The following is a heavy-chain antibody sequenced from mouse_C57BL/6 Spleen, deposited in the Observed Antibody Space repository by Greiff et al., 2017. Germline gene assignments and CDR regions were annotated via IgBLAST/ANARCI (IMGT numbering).Heavy chain of an antibody. CDR2: INPSSGYT. J-gene: IGHJ4*01. Sequence: QVQLQQSGAELARPGASVKMSCKASGYTFTSYTMHWVQQRPGQGLEWIGYINPSSGYTKYNQKFKDKATLTADKSSSTAYMQLSSLTSEDSAVYYCASITTVVATDYAMDYWGQGTSVTVSS. CDR3: ASITTVVATDYAMDY. D-gene: IGHD1-1*01. CDR1: GYTFTSYT. V-gene: IGHV1-4*01.